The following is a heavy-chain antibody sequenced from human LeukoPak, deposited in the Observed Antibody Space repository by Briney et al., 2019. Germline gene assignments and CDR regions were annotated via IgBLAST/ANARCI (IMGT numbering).Heavy chain of an antibody. CDR3: ARHRYYYRSGSYYGAPYYMDV. CDR1: GGSISSSSYY. J-gene: IGHJ6*03. V-gene: IGHV4-39*01. Sequence: SETLSLTCTVSGGSISSSSYYWGWIRPPPGKGLEWIGSIYYSGSTYYNPSLKSRVTISVDTSKNQFSLKLSSVTAADTAVYYCARHRYYYRSGSYYGAPYYMDVWGKGTTVTISS. CDR2: IYYSGST. D-gene: IGHD3-10*01.